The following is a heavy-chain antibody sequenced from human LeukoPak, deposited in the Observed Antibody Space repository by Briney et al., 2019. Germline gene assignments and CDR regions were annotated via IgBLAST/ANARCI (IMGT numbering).Heavy chain of an antibody. V-gene: IGHV4-4*07. CDR2: IYTSGGT. D-gene: IGHD5-24*01. CDR3: ARGDGYIYSGVVTLNFFDS. J-gene: IGHJ4*02. Sequence: PSETLSLTCTVSGGSISSYYWSWIRQPAGKGLEWIGRIYTSGGTDYNPSLKSRVTMSIDTSKNQFSLKLNSVTAADTAVYFCARGDGYIYSGVVTLNFFDSWGQGTLVTVSS. CDR1: GGSISSYY.